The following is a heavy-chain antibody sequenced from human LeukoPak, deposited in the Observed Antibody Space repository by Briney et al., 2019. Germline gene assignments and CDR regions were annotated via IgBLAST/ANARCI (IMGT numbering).Heavy chain of an antibody. J-gene: IGHJ4*02. V-gene: IGHV4-31*03. D-gene: IGHD6-13*01. CDR1: GGSISSGGYY. CDR2: IYYSGST. CDR3: ARQSRGIAAAGTALPRPYYFDY. Sequence: SETLSLTCTVSGGSISSGGYYWSWIRQHPGKGLEWIGYIYYSGSTYYNPSLKSRVTISVDTSKNQFSLKLSSVTAADTAVYYCARQSRGIAAAGTALPRPYYFDYWGQGTLVTVSS.